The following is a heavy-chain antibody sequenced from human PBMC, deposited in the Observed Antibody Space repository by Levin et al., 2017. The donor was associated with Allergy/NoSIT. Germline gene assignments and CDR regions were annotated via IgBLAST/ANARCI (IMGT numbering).Heavy chain of an antibody. J-gene: IGHJ4*02. D-gene: IGHD6-13*01. V-gene: IGHV3-23*01. CDR3: AKGPPPPYSSTWYWVDY. CDR2: ISGSGGST. CDR1: GFTFSSYA. Sequence: GESLKISCAASGFTFSSYAMSWVRQAPGKGLEWVSAISGSGGSTYYTDSVKGRFTISRDNSKNTLYLQMNSLRGEDMAVYFCAKGPPPPYSSTWYWVDYWGQGTLVTVSS.